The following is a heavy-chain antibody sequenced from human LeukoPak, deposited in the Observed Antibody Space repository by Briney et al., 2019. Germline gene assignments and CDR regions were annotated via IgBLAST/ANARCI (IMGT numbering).Heavy chain of an antibody. CDR3: ARDQDWSFDS. J-gene: IGHJ4*02. CDR2: IWSESKI. D-gene: IGHD1-1*01. CDR1: GFSFSSYS. V-gene: IGHV3-48*01. Sequence: PGGSLRLSWAVSGFSFSSYSMNWVRQAPGKGLELISYIWSESKISYADSVKGRFTISRDNAKNSLYLQMNSLRVEDTGVYYCARDQDWSFDSWGQGTLVTVSS.